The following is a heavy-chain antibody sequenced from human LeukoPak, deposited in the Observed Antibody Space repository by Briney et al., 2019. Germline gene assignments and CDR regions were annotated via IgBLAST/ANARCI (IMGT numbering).Heavy chain of an antibody. V-gene: IGHV4-59*01. CDR2: IYYSGST. J-gene: IGHJ4*02. D-gene: IGHD3-22*01. CDR1: GGSISSYY. Sequence: SETLSLTCTVSGGSISSYYWSWIRQPPGKGLEWIGYIYYSGSTNYNPSLKSRVTISVDTSKNQFSLKLSSVTAADTAVYYCARGRVGVSNDYWGQGTLVTVSS. CDR3: ARGRVGVSNDY.